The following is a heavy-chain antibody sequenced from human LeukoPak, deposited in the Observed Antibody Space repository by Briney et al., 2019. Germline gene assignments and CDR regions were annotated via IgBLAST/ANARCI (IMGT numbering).Heavy chain of an antibody. CDR1: GFTVSSNY. Sequence: GGSLRLSCAASGFTVSSNYMSWVRQAPGKGLEWVGRIKSKTDGGTTDYAAPVKGRFTISRDDSKNTLYLQMNSLKTEDTAVYYCTTDRDIVVVVAATPGAGNFDYWGQGTLVTVSS. J-gene: IGHJ4*02. CDR2: IKSKTDGGTT. CDR3: TTDRDIVVVVAATPGAGNFDY. V-gene: IGHV3-15*01. D-gene: IGHD2-15*01.